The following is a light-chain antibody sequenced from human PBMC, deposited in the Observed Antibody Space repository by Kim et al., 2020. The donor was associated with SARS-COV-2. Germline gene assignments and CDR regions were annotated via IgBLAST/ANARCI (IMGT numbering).Light chain of an antibody. Sequence: AAGGDRVAITCQASQGIGGRLAWYQQKPGDAPNLLICGATTLQSGVPSRFSGSGSGADFALTISSLQPEDFATYYCQQLITYPITFGQGTRLEIK. CDR1: QGIGGR. J-gene: IGKJ5*01. CDR3: QQLITYPIT. V-gene: IGKV1-9*01. CDR2: GAT.